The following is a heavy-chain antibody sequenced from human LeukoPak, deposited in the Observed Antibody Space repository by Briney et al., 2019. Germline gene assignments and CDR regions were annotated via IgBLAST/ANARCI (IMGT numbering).Heavy chain of an antibody. CDR2: ISSSGSTI. V-gene: IGHV3-11*01. CDR3: ARAFDIVVVVAATSAFDY. D-gene: IGHD2-15*01. J-gene: IGHJ4*02. CDR1: GFTFSAYY. Sequence: GGSLRLSCAASGFTFSAYYMGWIRQAPGHGLEWFSYISSSGSTIYYAASVKGRFTISRDNAKNSLYLQMNSLRAEDTAVYYCARAFDIVVVVAATSAFDYWGQGTLVTVSS.